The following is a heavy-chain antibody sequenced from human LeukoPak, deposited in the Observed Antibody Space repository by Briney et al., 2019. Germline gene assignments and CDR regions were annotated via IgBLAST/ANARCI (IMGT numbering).Heavy chain of an antibody. CDR3: AVNHRDGYSELGY. V-gene: IGHV3-7*02. Sequence: GGSLRLSCAASGFTFSSYWMSWVRQAPGKGLEWVANIKQDGSEKYYVDSVKGRFTISRDNAQNSLYLQMNSLRDEDTAVYYCAVNHRDGYSELGYWGQGTLVTVSS. J-gene: IGHJ4*02. CDR2: IKQDGSEK. CDR1: GFTFSSYW. D-gene: IGHD5-24*01.